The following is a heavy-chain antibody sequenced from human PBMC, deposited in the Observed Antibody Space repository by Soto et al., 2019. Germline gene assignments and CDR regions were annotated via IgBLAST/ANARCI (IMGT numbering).Heavy chain of an antibody. CDR3: ARVVATVAGPYGMDV. J-gene: IGHJ6*02. V-gene: IGHV1-18*01. D-gene: IGHD6-19*01. CDR1: GYTFTSYV. Sequence: QVQLVQSGAEVKKPGASVKVSCRASGYTFTSYVISWVRQAPAQGLEWMGWISAYNGNTNFAQKLQGRVTMTTDTAXXTADRELRSRRSDDTAVYYCARVVATVAGPYGMDVWGQGTTVTVSS. CDR2: ISAYNGNT.